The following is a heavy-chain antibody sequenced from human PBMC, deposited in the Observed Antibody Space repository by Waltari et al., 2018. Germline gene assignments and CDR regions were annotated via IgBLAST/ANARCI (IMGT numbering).Heavy chain of an antibody. CDR2: IYHSGVT. D-gene: IGHD2-2*01. Sequence: QVQLQESGPGLVKPSETLSLTCAVSGYSISSGYYWVWIRQPPGKGLEWVGCIYHSGVTSNNPYFRSRVTISVDTSKNQFSLKLSSGTAADTAVYYCARMRLYCSSTSCYDGFDPWGQGTLVTVSS. CDR1: GYSISSGYY. V-gene: IGHV4-38-2*01. CDR3: ARMRLYCSSTSCYDGFDP. J-gene: IGHJ5*02.